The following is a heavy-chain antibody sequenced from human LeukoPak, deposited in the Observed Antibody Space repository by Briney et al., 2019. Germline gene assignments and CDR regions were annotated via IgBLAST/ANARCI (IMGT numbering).Heavy chain of an antibody. CDR2: IRYDGSNK. J-gene: IGHJ4*02. V-gene: IGHV3-30*02. Sequence: GGSLRLSCAASGFTFSSYGMHWVRQAPGKGLEWVAFIRYDGSNKYYADSVRGRFTTSRDNSKNTLYLQMNSLRAEDTAVYYCAKDQYCTSTSCYVGYWGQGTLVTVSS. CDR3: AKDQYCTSTSCYVGY. CDR1: GFTFSSYG. D-gene: IGHD2-2*01.